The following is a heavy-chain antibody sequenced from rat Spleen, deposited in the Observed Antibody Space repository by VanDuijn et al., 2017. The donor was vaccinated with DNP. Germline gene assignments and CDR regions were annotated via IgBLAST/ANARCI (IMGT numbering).Heavy chain of an antibody. CDR2: ISSGENT. V-gene: IGHV2S12*01. CDR3: TRVLYNGYQRHYWSFDF. Sequence: QVQLRESGPGLVQPSQILSLTCTVSGFSLSNFGINWVRQPPGKGLEWIAAISSGENTYYNPALKSRLSISRDTSKSQVFLKMNSLQTEDTAIYFCTRVLYNGYQRHYWSFDFWGPGTMVTVSS. D-gene: IGHD1-6*01. J-gene: IGHJ1*01. CDR1: GFSLSNFG.